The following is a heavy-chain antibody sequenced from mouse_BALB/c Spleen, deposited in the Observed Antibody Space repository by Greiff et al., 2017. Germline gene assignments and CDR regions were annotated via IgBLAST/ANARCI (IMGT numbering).Heavy chain of an antibody. Sequence: EVQLVESGGGLVQPGGSRKLSCAASGFTFSSFGMHWVRQAPEKGLEWVAYISSGSSTIYYADTVKGRFTSSRDNPKNTLFLQMTSLRSEDTARCYCARSVGNRAMDDWGQGTSVTVSS. CDR2: ISSGSSTI. V-gene: IGHV5-17*02. CDR3: ARSVGNRAMDD. D-gene: IGHD2-1*01. CDR1: GFTFSSFG. J-gene: IGHJ4*01.